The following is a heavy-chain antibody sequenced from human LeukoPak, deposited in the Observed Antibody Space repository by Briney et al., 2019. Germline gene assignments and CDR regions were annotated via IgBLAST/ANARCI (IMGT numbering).Heavy chain of an antibody. J-gene: IGHJ4*02. V-gene: IGHV3-74*03. Sequence: AGGSLRLSCAASGFTFSNYWVHWVRQAPGKGLVWVSRINRDGSTTKYADSVKGRFAVSRDNAKNTLYLQMNSLRAEDTAVYYCARDKKSGESSEIDYWGQGTLVTVSS. CDR1: GFTFSNYW. CDR3: ARDKKSGESSEIDY. D-gene: IGHD3-10*01. CDR2: INRDGSTT.